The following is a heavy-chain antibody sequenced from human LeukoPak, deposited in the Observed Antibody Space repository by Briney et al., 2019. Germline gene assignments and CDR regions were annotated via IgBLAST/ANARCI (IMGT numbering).Heavy chain of an antibody. Sequence: GGSLRLSCAASGFTFSSLGMHWVRQAPGKGPEWGAVISYDGSNKYYADSVKGRFTISRDNSNNTLYLQMNSPRAEDTAVYYCAKDSGGYTYVFDCWGQGNLVTVSS. D-gene: IGHD5-18*01. CDR2: ISYDGSNK. CDR3: AKDSGGYTYVFDC. J-gene: IGHJ4*02. CDR1: GFTFSSLG. V-gene: IGHV3-30*18.